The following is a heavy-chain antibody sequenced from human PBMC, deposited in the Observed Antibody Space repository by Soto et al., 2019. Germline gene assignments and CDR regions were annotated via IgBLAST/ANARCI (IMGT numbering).Heavy chain of an antibody. Sequence: QVTLKESGPVLVKATETLTLTCSISGFSLTTGRMGVSWIRQPPGKALEWLAHIFSNNERSYTTSLQDRLSISADNSKRQVALTMTDVGPVDAATYFCARLVADSSWYYYGLDVWGQGASVT. CDR3: ARLVADSSWYYYGLDV. D-gene: IGHD3-10*01. V-gene: IGHV2-26*03. CDR1: GFSLTTGRMG. J-gene: IGHJ6*02. CDR2: IFSNNER.